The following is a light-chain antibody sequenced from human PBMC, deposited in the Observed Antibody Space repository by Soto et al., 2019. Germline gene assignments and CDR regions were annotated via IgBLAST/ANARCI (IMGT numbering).Light chain of an antibody. J-gene: IGKJ5*01. Sequence: EIVLTQSTATLSLSPGERATLSCRASQSVSSYFAWYQQKPDQAPRLLIYDASNMATGIPARVSGSGSGTYFPLIISGLEPEEVADYYGQQSSNWPPITFGQGKRLDI. CDR3: QQSSNWPPIT. CDR1: QSVSSY. V-gene: IGKV3-11*01. CDR2: DAS.